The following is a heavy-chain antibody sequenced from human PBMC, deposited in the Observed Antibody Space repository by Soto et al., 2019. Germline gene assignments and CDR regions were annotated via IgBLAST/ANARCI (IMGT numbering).Heavy chain of an antibody. J-gene: IGHJ3*02. D-gene: IGHD3-22*01. V-gene: IGHV4-30-4*01. CDR1: GGSISSGDYY. CDR3: ARGGYYYDSSGYYLFAFDI. CDR2: IYYSGST. Sequence: SETLSLTCTVSGGSISSGDYYWSWIRQPPGKGLEWIGYIYYSGSTHYNPSLKSRVTISVDTSKNQFSLKLSSVTAADTAVYYCARGGYYYDSSGYYLFAFDIWGQGTMVTVSS.